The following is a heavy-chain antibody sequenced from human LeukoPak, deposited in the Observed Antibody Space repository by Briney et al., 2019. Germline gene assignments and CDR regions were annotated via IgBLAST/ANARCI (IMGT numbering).Heavy chain of an antibody. CDR2: IDRDGSRI. V-gene: IGHV3-74*01. CDR1: GFTVSSNH. Sequence: PGGSLRLSCAVSGFTVSSNHMSWVRQAPGKGLVWVSRIDRDGSRINYADSVKGRFTISRDNGKNTLFLQMNSLRAEDAAVYYCVRGNDYGGPHYWGQGTLVTVSS. J-gene: IGHJ4*02. CDR3: VRGNDYGGPHY. D-gene: IGHD4-23*01.